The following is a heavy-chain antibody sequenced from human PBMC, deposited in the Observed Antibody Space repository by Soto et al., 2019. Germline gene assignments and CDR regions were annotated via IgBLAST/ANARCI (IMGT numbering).Heavy chain of an antibody. CDR2: ISSSSSYI. V-gene: IGHV3-21*01. CDR3: ARDLVIGTYGPSNNFDY. Sequence: EVQLVESGGGLVKPGGSLRLSCAASGFTFSSYSMNWVRQAPGKGLEWVSSISSSSSYIYYADSVKGRFTISRDNAKNSLYLQMNSLRAEDTAVYYCARDLVIGTYGPSNNFDYWGQGTLVTVSS. D-gene: IGHD3-10*01. J-gene: IGHJ4*02. CDR1: GFTFSSYS.